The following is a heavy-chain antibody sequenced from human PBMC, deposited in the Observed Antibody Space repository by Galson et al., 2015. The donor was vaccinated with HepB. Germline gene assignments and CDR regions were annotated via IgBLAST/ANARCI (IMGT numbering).Heavy chain of an antibody. CDR3: ARVGWYAAAGYYYYYGMDV. Sequence: SVKVSCKASGGTFSSYAISWVRQAPGQGLEWMGGIIPIFGTANYAQKFQGRVTITADESTSTAYMELSSLRSEDTAVYYCARVGWYAAAGYYYYYGMDVWGQGTTVTVSS. V-gene: IGHV1-69*13. CDR1: GGTFSSYA. D-gene: IGHD6-13*01. CDR2: IIPIFGTA. J-gene: IGHJ6*02.